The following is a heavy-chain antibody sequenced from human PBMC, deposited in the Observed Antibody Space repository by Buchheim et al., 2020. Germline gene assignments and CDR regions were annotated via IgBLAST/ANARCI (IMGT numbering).Heavy chain of an antibody. D-gene: IGHD6-13*01. J-gene: IGHJ4*02. CDR3: ARARVPPGYFDY. CDR1: GFSFRNYA. V-gene: IGHV3-30*04. Sequence: QVQLVESGGGVVQPGGSLRLSCAASGFSFRNYAMHWVRQIPDKGLEWVAVISNDGQNKFYEDSVKGRFTISRDISNNTLFLQMNSLRPEDTAAYYCARARVPPGYFDYWGQGTL. CDR2: ISNDGQNK.